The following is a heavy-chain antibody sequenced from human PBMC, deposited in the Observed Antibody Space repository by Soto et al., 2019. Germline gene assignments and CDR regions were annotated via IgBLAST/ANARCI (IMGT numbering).Heavy chain of an antibody. CDR1: GGAFSGYY. J-gene: IGHJ2*01. D-gene: IGHD4-17*01. Sequence: QVQLQQWGAGLLKPSETLSLTCAVYGGAFSGYYWNWIRQPPGKGLEWMGEINDSGSTNYNPSLKSRVTISVDTSKNQFSLSLTSVTAADTAVYYCTRCGDYVGGWYFDLWGRGTLVTVSS. CDR3: TRCGDYVGGWYFDL. V-gene: IGHV4-34*01. CDR2: INDSGST.